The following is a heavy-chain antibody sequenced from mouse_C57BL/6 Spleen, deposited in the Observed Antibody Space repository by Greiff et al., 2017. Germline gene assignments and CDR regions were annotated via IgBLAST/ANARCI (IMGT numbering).Heavy chain of an antibody. V-gene: IGHV1-26*01. CDR2: INPNNGGT. D-gene: IGHD1-1*01. Sequence: EVQLQQSGPELVKPGASVKISCKASGYTFTDYYMNWVKQSHGKSLEWIGDINPNNGGTSYNQKFKGKATLTVDKSSSTAYMELRSLTSEDSAVYYCARYGGSSFYWYFDVWGTGTTVTVSS. CDR1: GYTFTDYY. CDR3: ARYGGSSFYWYFDV. J-gene: IGHJ1*03.